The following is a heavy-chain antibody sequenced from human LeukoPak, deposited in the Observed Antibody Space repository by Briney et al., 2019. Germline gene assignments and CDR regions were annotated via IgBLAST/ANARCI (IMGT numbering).Heavy chain of an antibody. J-gene: IGHJ4*02. CDR1: GFSFSNYA. CDR3: ARDFPSSGVYPS. Sequence: GGSPRLSCAASGFSFSNYAMSWVRQVPGKGLEWVSSISSSSSYIYYADSVKGRFTISRDNAKNSLYLQMNSLTAEDTAVYYCARDFPSSGVYPSWGQGTLVTVSS. V-gene: IGHV3-21*01. CDR2: ISSSSSYI. D-gene: IGHD5/OR15-5a*01.